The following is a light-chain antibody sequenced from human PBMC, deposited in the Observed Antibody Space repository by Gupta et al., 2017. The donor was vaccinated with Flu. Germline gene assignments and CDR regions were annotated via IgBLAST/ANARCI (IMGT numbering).Light chain of an antibody. CDR3: AAWDDNLSGWV. CDR2: KND. CDR1: SSNLGSNY. Sequence: QSVLTQPPAASGTPGQRVTISSSGSSSNLGSNYVYWYQQFPGSTPKLLMYKNDKRPSGVPDRFSGSKTGASASLAISGLRSEDEADYHCAAWDDNLSGWVFGGGTRLTVL. V-gene: IGLV1-47*01. J-gene: IGLJ3*02.